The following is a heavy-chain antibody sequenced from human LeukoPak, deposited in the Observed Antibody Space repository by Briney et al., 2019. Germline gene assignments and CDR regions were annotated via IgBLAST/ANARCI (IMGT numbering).Heavy chain of an antibody. D-gene: IGHD3-9*01. J-gene: IGHJ4*02. CDR3: ARRGILTGRFGY. CDR1: GFTFDHYW. V-gene: IGHV3-7*03. Sequence: GGSLRLSCAASGFTFDHYWMSWVRQAPGKGLEWVANIKEDGSEKYYVESVKGRFTISRDNAKNSLYLQMNSLRAEDTAVYYCARRGILTGRFGYWGQGTLVTVSS. CDR2: IKEDGSEK.